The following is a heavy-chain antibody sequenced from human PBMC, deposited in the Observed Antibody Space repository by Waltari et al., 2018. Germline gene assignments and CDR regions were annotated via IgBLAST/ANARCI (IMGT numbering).Heavy chain of an antibody. V-gene: IGHV3-7*01. Sequence: EVQLVESGGGLVQPGGSLRLSCAASGFTFSSDWMSWVRQAPGKGLEWVANIKKDGSEKNYVGSVKGRFTISRDNAKKSLYLQMNSLRGEDTAVYYCARDMDVRGQGTTVTVSS. CDR3: ARDMDV. CDR1: GFTFSSDW. J-gene: IGHJ6*02. CDR2: IKKDGSEK.